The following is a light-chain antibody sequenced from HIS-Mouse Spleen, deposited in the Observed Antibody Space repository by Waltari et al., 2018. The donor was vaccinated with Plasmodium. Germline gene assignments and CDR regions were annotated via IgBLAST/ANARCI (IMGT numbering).Light chain of an antibody. V-gene: IGKV1-5*03. CDR3: QQYNSYSWT. Sequence: DIQMTQSPSTLSASVGDRVTITCRASQSISSWLAWYQQKPWKAPKLLIYKASSLESGVPSRFSGSRAGTEFTLTISSLQPDDFATYYCQQYNSYSWTFGQGTKVEIK. CDR1: QSISSW. J-gene: IGKJ1*01. CDR2: KAS.